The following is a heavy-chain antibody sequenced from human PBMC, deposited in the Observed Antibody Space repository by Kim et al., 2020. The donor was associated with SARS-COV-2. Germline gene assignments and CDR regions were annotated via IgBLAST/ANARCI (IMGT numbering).Heavy chain of an antibody. Sequence: YHADSVTGRFTHSGDNSRNTLYLQMNSLGAEDAAVYYCAREGIDSSLDLWGRGTLVTVSS. J-gene: IGHJ2*01. D-gene: IGHD6-13*01. CDR3: AREGIDSSLDL. V-gene: IGHV3-33*01.